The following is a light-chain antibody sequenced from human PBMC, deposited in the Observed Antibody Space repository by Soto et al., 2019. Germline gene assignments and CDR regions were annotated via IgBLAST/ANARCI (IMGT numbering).Light chain of an antibody. CDR3: QQHSNSPWT. CDR1: QSVTSNY. Sequence: EIVLTQSPGTLSLSPGESAALSCRASQSVTSNYLVWYRQKPGQAPRLLIYAISSRAAGIPDRFNGSGSGKDFTITITRLEPEDSAVYYCQQHSNSPWTFGQGTRVEV. J-gene: IGKJ1*01. V-gene: IGKV3D-20*02. CDR2: AIS.